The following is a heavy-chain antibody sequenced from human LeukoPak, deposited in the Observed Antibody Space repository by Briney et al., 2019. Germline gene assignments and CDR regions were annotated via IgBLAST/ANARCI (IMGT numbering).Heavy chain of an antibody. V-gene: IGHV3-23*01. Sequence: TGGSLRLSCAASGFTFSSYAMSWVCQAPGKGLEWVSAISGSGGSTYYADSVKGRFTISRDNSKNTLYLQMNSLRAEDTAVYYCAKDIRDYGDYLHDYWGQGTLVTVSS. CDR2: ISGSGGST. CDR1: GFTFSSYA. D-gene: IGHD4-17*01. J-gene: IGHJ4*02. CDR3: AKDIRDYGDYLHDY.